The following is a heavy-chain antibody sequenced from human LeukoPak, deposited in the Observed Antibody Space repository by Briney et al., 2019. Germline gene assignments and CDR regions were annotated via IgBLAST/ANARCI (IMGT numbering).Heavy chain of an antibody. CDR1: GGSISSGGYY. V-gene: IGHV4-31*03. D-gene: IGHD3-22*01. J-gene: IGHJ3*02. Sequence: SETLSLTCTVSGGSISSGGYYWSWIRQHPGKGLEWIGYIYYSGSTYYNPSLKSRVTISVDASKNQLSLKLSSVTAADTAVYYCARTRYYDSSGDDAFDIWGQGTMVTVSS. CDR3: ARTRYYDSSGDDAFDI. CDR2: IYYSGST.